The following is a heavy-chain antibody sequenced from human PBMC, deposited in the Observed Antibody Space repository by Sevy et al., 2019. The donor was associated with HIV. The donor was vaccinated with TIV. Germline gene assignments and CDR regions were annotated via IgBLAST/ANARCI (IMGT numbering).Heavy chain of an antibody. V-gene: IGHV1-2*02. J-gene: IGHJ4*01. CDR3: ARGGSDGNY. Sequence: ASVKVSCKASGYIFSDYWIYWVRQAPGQGFEWMGWINPASGATVSGQKFQGRVAMTSDTSINTAYMELYRLTSDDTAVYYCARGGSDGNYWGQEAWSPSPQ. CDR1: GYIFSDYW. D-gene: IGHD5-12*01. CDR2: INPASGAT.